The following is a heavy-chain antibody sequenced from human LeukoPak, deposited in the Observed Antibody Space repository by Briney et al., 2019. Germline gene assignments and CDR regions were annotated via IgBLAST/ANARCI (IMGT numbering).Heavy chain of an antibody. Sequence: ASVKVSCKASGYTFTGYYMHWVRQAPGQGLEWMGWINPNSGGTNYAQKFQGRVTMTRDTSISTAYMELSRLRSDDTAVYYCARDASGYSYGSNAYYYYYMDVWGKGTTVTVSS. V-gene: IGHV1-2*02. CDR1: GYTFTGYY. D-gene: IGHD5-18*01. CDR2: INPNSGGT. J-gene: IGHJ6*03. CDR3: ARDASGYSYGSNAYYYYYMDV.